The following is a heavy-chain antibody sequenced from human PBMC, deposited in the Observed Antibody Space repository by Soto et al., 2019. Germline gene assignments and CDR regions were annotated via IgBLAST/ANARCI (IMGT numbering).Heavy chain of an antibody. CDR3: ARRQAGIAVAGTFDY. V-gene: IGHV4-39*01. J-gene: IGHJ4*02. D-gene: IGHD6-19*01. CDR1: GGSISSSSYY. CDR2: IYYSGST. Sequence: KTSETLSLTCTVSGGSISSSSYYRGWIRQPPGKGLEWIGSIYYSGSTYYNPSLKSRVTISVDTSKNQFSLKLSSVTAADTAVYYCARRQAGIAVAGTFDYWGQGTLVTVSS.